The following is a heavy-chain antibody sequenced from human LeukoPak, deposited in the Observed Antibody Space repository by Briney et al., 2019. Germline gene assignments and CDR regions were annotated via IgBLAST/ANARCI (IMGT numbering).Heavy chain of an antibody. CDR3: ARDSGNYLDAFDI. CDR1: GFTFGRHS. Sequence: GGSLRLSCAASGFTFGRHSINWVRQAPGKGLEWVSSISSSSSYIYYADSVKGRFTISRDNAKNSLYLQMNSLRAEDTAVYYCARDSGNYLDAFDIWGQGTMVTVSS. J-gene: IGHJ3*02. D-gene: IGHD1-7*01. V-gene: IGHV3-21*01. CDR2: ISSSSSYI.